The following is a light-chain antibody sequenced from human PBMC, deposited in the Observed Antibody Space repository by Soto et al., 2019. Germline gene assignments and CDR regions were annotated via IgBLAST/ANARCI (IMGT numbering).Light chain of an antibody. J-gene: IGKJ5*01. CDR1: RSVRSN. Sequence: EIVMTQSPATLSVSPGERATLSYRASRSVRSNLAWYQQKPGQTPRLLIYGASTRATGIPARFSGGGSGTDFTLTISSLQPEDFATYYCQQSYNIPRTFGQGTRLEIK. CDR3: QQSYNIPRT. CDR2: GAS. V-gene: IGKV3-15*01.